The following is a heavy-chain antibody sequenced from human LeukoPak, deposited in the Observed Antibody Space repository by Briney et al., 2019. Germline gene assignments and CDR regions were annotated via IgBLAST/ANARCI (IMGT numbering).Heavy chain of an antibody. J-gene: IGHJ6*03. V-gene: IGHV1-2*02. CDR1: GYTFTGYY. CDR3: ARDQRWLRFSYYYYYMDV. CDR2: INPNSGGT. D-gene: IGHD5-12*01. Sequence: ASVKVSCKASGYTFTGYYMHWVRQAPGQGLEWMGWINPNSGGTNYAQKLQGRVTMTTDTSTSTAYMELRSLRSDDTAVYYCARDQRWLRFSYYYYYMDVWGKGTTVTVSS.